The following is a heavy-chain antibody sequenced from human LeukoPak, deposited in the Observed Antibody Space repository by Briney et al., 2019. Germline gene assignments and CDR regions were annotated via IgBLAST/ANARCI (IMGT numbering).Heavy chain of an antibody. D-gene: IGHD4-17*01. CDR1: GGSLSSSSYY. CDR2: IYYSGST. V-gene: IGHV4-39*07. Sequence: PPGTLSLPCTVSGGSLSSSSYYWGWIRQPPGKGLEWIGRIYYSGSTYYNPSLKSRVTLSVDTSKNQFSLKLSSVTAADTAVYYCASSERYGDYCWWGQGTLVTVSS. J-gene: IGHJ4*02. CDR3: ASSERYGDYCW.